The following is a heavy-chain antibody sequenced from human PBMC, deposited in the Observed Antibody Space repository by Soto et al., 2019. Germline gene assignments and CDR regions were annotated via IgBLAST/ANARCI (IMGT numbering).Heavy chain of an antibody. D-gene: IGHD6-19*01. CDR1: GYTFTSYD. V-gene: IGHV1-8*01. J-gene: IGHJ6*02. Sequence: GASVKVSCKASGYTFTSYDINWVRQATGQGLEWMGWMNPNSGNTGYAQKFQGRVTMTRNTSISTAYMELSSLRSEDTAVYYCARGANHRIAVAEGMDVWGQGTTVTVSS. CDR2: MNPNSGNT. CDR3: ARGANHRIAVAEGMDV.